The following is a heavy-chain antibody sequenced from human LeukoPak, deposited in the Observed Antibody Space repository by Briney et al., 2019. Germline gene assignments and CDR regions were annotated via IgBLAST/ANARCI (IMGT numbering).Heavy chain of an antibody. V-gene: IGHV4-39*01. CDR3: VRHRSGQAWLDP. D-gene: IGHD1-26*01. Sequence: PSETLSLTCTVAGDSVTSSSYCWGWILQPPGKGLEWIGCIYYSGSSYYNSSLNSRVTISVDTSKNEFSLRLKSVTATDTALYYCVRHRSGQAWLDPWGQGTLVTVS. CDR2: IYYSGSS. CDR1: GDSVTSSSYC. J-gene: IGHJ5*02.